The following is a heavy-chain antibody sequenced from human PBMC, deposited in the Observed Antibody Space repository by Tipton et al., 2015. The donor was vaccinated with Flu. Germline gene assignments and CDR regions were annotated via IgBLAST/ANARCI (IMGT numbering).Heavy chain of an antibody. V-gene: IGHV5-10-1*01. CDR3: ARRVEFYNPPYYFDY. CDR1: GYSFTSYW. CDR2: IDPGDSNT. D-gene: IGHD3-10*01. J-gene: IGHJ4*02. Sequence: VQLVQSGAEVKKPGESLRISCKGSGYSFTSYWIAWVRQMPGKGLEWMGRIDPGDSNTNYSPSFQGHVTFSLDRSISTVYLQWSSLRASDTAMYYCARRVEFYNPPYYFDYWGQGTLAPVSS.